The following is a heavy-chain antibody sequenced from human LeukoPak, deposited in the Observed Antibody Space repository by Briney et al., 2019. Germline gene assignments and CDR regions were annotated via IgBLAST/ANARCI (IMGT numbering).Heavy chain of an antibody. Sequence: GGSLRLSCAASGFTFSSYGMHWARQAPGKGLEWVAVISYDGSNKYYADSVKGRFTISRDNSKNTLYLQMNSLRAEDTAVYYCAKEYDFWSGYLGYWGQGTLVTVSS. V-gene: IGHV3-30*18. D-gene: IGHD3-3*01. CDR2: ISYDGSNK. CDR3: AKEYDFWSGYLGY. CDR1: GFTFSSYG. J-gene: IGHJ4*02.